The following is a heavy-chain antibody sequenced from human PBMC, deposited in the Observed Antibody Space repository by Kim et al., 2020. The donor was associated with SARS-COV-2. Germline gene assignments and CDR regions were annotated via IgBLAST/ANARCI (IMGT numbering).Heavy chain of an antibody. Sequence: ASVKVSCKTSGYTFTGYLMNWVRQAPGQGLEWMGRINPKNGDTWFAQKFQGRVTLTTDTSIRTAYMELSSLRSDDTAVYYCARDLMATIRQPLDFWGQGTLVTVSS. J-gene: IGHJ4*02. CDR3: ARDLMATIRQPLDF. V-gene: IGHV1-2*06. D-gene: IGHD5-12*01. CDR2: INPKNGDT. CDR1: GYTFTGYL.